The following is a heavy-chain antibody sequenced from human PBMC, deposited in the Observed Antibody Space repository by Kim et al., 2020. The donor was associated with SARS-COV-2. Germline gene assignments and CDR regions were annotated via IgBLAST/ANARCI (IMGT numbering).Heavy chain of an antibody. Sequence: ASVKVSCKASGYTFTSYDINWVRQATGQGLEWMGWMNPNSGNTGYAQKFQGKVTMTRNTSISTAYMELSSLRSEDTAVYYCARGSRGDCSGGSCYTYYFDYWGQGTLVTVSS. CDR2: MNPNSGNT. V-gene: IGHV1-8*01. CDR1: GYTFTSYD. J-gene: IGHJ4*02. CDR3: ARGSRGDCSGGSCYTYYFDY. D-gene: IGHD2-15*01.